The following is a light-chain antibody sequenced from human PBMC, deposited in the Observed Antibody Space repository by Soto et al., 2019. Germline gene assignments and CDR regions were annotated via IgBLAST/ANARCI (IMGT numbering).Light chain of an antibody. Sequence: DIQMTQSPSSLSASVGDRVTITCLASQSISSYLNWYQQKPGKTPKLLIYAASSLQSGVPSRFSGSGSGTDFTLTISSLQPEDFATYYCQQSYSNPLTFGQGTKVEIK. CDR1: QSISSY. J-gene: IGKJ1*01. CDR3: QQSYSNPLT. V-gene: IGKV1-39*01. CDR2: AAS.